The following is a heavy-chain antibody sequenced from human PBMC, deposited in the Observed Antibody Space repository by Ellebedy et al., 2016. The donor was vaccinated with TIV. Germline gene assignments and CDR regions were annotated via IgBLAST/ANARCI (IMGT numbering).Heavy chain of an antibody. CDR2: IRYDGSFK. CDR3: AKDGQWLVRGAIDS. D-gene: IGHD6-19*01. CDR1: GFTFNTYG. Sequence: PGGSLRLSCAASGFTFNTYGMHWVRQAPGKGLEWVAFIRYDGSFKGYADSVKGRFTISRDNSKNALYLQMNSLRTEDTAVFYCAKDGQWLVRGAIDSWGQGTLVAVSS. V-gene: IGHV3-30*02. J-gene: IGHJ4*02.